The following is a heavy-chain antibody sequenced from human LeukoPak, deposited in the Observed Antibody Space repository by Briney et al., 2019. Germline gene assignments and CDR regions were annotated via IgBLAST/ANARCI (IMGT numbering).Heavy chain of an antibody. J-gene: IGHJ6*02. CDR1: GYTLTELS. D-gene: IGHD3-10*01. CDR3: ATVPGVYYHYGMDV. V-gene: IGHV1-24*01. Sequence: ASVKVSCKVSGYTLTELSMHWVRQAPGKGLEWMGGFDPEDGETIYAQKFQGRVTMTEDTSTDTAYMELSSLRSEDTAVYYCATVPGVYYHYGMDVWGQGTTVTVPS. CDR2: FDPEDGET.